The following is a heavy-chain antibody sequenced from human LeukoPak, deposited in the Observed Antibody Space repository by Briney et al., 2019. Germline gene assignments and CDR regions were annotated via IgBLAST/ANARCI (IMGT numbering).Heavy chain of an antibody. D-gene: IGHD2-21*02. CDR2: ISGSGDST. J-gene: IGHJ4*02. CDR3: AKDRLLNCRGDCYIFDY. Sequence: GGSLRLSCAASGFIFSHYGMNWVRQAPGKGLEWVSSISGSGDSTFYADSVKGRFSISRDNSKNTLYLQVNGLRTEDTAVYYCAKDRLLNCRGDCYIFDYWGQGTVVTVSS. CDR1: GFIFSHYG. V-gene: IGHV3-23*01.